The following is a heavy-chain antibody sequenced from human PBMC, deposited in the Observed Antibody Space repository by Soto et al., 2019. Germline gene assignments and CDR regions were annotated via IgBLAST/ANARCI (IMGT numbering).Heavy chain of an antibody. CDR2: ISAYNGNT. CDR1: GYTFTSYG. J-gene: IGHJ4*02. CDR3: ARDSIFGVVILRDPFDY. D-gene: IGHD3-3*01. Sequence: SVKVSCKASGYTFTSYGISWVRQAPGQGLEWMGWISAYNGNTNYAQKLQGRVTMTTDTSTSTAYMELRSLRSDDTAVYYCARDSIFGVVILRDPFDYWGQGTLVTVSS. V-gene: IGHV1-18*01.